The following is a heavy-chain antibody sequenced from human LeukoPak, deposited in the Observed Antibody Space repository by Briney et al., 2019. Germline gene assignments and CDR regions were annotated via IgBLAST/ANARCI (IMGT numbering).Heavy chain of an antibody. Sequence: PSETLSLTCDVSGGSITQTNYWTWVRQPPGKGLEWIGEVNLQGSTNYNPSLMGRVAISVDTSENHVSLQLTSVTAADTAVYYCAKEQSLSSGYYYVSWDYWGQGTLVTVSS. CDR1: GGSITQTNY. J-gene: IGHJ4*02. D-gene: IGHD3-22*01. CDR2: VNLQGST. V-gene: IGHV4-4*02. CDR3: AKEQSLSSGYYYVSWDY.